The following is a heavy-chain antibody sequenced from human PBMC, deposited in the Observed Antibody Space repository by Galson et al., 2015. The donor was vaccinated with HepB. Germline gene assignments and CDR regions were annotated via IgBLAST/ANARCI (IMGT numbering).Heavy chain of an antibody. CDR2: IYYSGST. Sequence: SETLSLTCTVSGGSISSYYWSWIRQPPGKGLEWIGYIYYSGSTNYNPSLKSRVTISVDTSKNQFSLKLSSVTAADTAVYYCARGPFGGNSVYNYYYGMDVWGQGTTVTVSS. CDR3: ARGPFGGNSVYNYYYGMDV. D-gene: IGHD4-23*01. J-gene: IGHJ6*02. CDR1: GGSISSYY. V-gene: IGHV4-59*01.